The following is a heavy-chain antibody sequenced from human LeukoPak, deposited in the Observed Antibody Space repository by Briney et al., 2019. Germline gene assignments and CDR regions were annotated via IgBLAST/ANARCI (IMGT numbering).Heavy chain of an antibody. CDR3: ARDGDYGDFDY. D-gene: IGHD4-17*01. J-gene: IGHJ4*02. Sequence: SETLSLTCTVSGGSISSYYWSWIRQPPGKGLEWIGYIYYSGSTNYNPSLKSRVTISVDTSKNQCSLKLSSVTAADTAVYYCARDGDYGDFDYWGQGTLVTVSS. CDR2: IYYSGST. V-gene: IGHV4-59*01. CDR1: GGSISSYY.